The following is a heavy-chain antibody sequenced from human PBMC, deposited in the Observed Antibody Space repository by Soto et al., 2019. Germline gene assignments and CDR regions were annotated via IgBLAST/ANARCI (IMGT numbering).Heavy chain of an antibody. D-gene: IGHD6-13*01. V-gene: IGHV3-53*04. CDR1: VFPVSSNY. CDR2: MYSGGST. J-gene: IGHJ4*02. CDR3: ARDLTGYSSSWYEVAC. Sequence: GGSLRLSCAASVFPVSSNYMSWVRQAPGKGLEWVSIMYSGGSTYYADSVKGRFTISRHDSKNTLYLQMNSLRSEDTAVYYCARDLTGYSSSWYEVACWGQGTLVTVSS.